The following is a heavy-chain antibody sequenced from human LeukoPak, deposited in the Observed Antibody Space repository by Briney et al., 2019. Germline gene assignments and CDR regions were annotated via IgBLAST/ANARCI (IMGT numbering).Heavy chain of an antibody. Sequence: SETLSLTCTVSGGSISSSDYYWSWIRQPPGKGLEWIGYIYYSGSTYYNPSLKSRVTISVDTSKNQFSLKLSSVTAADTAVYYCAREASGSSDFDYRGQGTLVTVSS. CDR2: IYYSGST. CDR1: GGSISSSDYY. V-gene: IGHV4-30-4*01. J-gene: IGHJ4*02. D-gene: IGHD3-10*01. CDR3: AREASGSSDFDY.